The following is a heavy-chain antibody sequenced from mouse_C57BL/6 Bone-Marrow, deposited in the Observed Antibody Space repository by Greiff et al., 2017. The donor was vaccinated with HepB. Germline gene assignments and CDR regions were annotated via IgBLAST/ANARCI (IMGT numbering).Heavy chain of an antibody. CDR1: GYTFTDYY. D-gene: IGHD1-1*01. V-gene: IGHV1-76*01. CDR2: IYPGSGNT. J-gene: IGHJ2*01. CDR3: ARSRRYPDY. Sequence: VQLQQSGAELVRPGASVKLSCKASGYTFTDYYINWVKQRPGHGLEWIARIYPGSGNTYYNEKFKGKATLTAEKSSSTAYMQLSSLTSEDSAVYFCARSRRYPDYWGQGTTLTVSS.